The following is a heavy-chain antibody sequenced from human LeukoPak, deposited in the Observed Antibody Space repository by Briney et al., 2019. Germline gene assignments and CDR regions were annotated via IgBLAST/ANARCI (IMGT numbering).Heavy chain of an antibody. V-gene: IGHV4-59*01. J-gene: IGHJ4*02. Sequence: SETLSLTCTVSGGSISSYYWSWLRQPPGKGLEWIGYMHKSGSTNYNPSLKSRVTISVDTSKNQFSLNLSSVTAADTAVYYCARWRAQGFDCWGQGTLVTVSS. CDR1: GGSISSYY. CDR3: ARWRAQGFDC. CDR2: MHKSGST.